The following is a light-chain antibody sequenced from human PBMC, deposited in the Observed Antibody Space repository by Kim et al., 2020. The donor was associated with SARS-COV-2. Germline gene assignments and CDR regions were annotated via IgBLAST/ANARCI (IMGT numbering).Light chain of an antibody. CDR2: AGY. J-gene: IGKJ1*01. V-gene: IGKV1-17*01. CDR1: QGSRND. CDR3: LQHNSYPRT. Sequence: AGGDTVTSTCRASQGSRNDLGWYKQKPGKAPKRLIYAGYSLQSGVPSRFSGSGSGTEFTLTISSLQPEDFATYYCLQHNSYPRTFGQGTKVDIK.